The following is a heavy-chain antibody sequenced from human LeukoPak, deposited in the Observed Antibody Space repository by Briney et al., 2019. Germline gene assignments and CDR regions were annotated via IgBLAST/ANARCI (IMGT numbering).Heavy chain of an antibody. Sequence: GASVKVSCKASGGTFSSYAISWVRQAPGQGLEWMGGIIPIFGTANYAQKFQGRVTITADKSTSTAYMELSSLRSEDTAVYYCARDHSGSYGPPSWSFGYWGQGTLVTVSS. D-gene: IGHD1-26*01. CDR3: ARDHSGSYGPPSWSFGY. J-gene: IGHJ4*02. CDR1: GGTFSSYA. CDR2: IIPIFGTA. V-gene: IGHV1-69*06.